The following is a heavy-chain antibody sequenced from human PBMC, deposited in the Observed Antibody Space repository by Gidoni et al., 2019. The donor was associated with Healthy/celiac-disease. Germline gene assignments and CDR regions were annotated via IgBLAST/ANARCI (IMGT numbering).Heavy chain of an antibody. CDR1: GYSCTSYW. CDR2: IYPGDSDT. Sequence: VQLVQSGAEVQTPGESLTISCKGSGYSCTSYWLGWVRQMPGKGLEWMGIIYPGDSDTRYSPCCQGKVTISADKSISTAYLQGSSRKAADTAMYYCARQGSYYGGDWGQGTLVTVSS. CDR3: ARQGSYYGGD. D-gene: IGHD1-26*01. J-gene: IGHJ4*02. V-gene: IGHV5-51*01.